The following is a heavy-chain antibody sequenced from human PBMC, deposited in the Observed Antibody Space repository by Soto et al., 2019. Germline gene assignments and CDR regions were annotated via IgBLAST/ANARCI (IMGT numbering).Heavy chain of an antibody. V-gene: IGHV1-69*02. D-gene: IGHD1-1*01. CDR2: IIPILGIA. CDR1: GGTFSSYT. CDR3: ARAGEENWNDAGLGY. Sequence: QVQLVQSGAEVKKPGSSVKVSCKASGGTFSSYTISWVRQAPGQGLEWMGRIIPILGIANYAQKFQGRVTITADKSTSTAYMELSSLRSEDTAVYYCARAGEENWNDAGLGYWGQGTLVTVSS. J-gene: IGHJ4*02.